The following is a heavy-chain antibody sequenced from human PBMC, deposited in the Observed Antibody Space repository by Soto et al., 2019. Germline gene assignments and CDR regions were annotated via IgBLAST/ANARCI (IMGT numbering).Heavy chain of an antibody. D-gene: IGHD5-18*01. CDR2: IYYSGST. CDR3: ACIFSGGYGYGFYYYGMDV. V-gene: IGHV4-59*08. CDR1: GGSISSYY. J-gene: IGHJ6*02. Sequence: LETLSLTCTVSGGSISSYYWSWIRQPPGKGLEWIGYIYYSGSTNYNPSLKSRVTISVDTSKNQFSLKLSSVTAADTAVYYCACIFSGGYGYGFYYYGMDVWGQGTTVTVSS.